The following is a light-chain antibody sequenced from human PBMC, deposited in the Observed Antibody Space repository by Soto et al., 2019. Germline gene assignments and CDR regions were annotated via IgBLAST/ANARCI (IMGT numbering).Light chain of an antibody. CDR2: KAS. Sequence: DIQMTQSPSTLSASVGDRVTITCRASQSISSWLAWYHQKPGKAPNLLIYKASTLKSGVPSRFSGSGSATEFTITISSLQPDDFETYYCQHYNSYSEAFGQGTKVDI. CDR3: QHYNSYSEA. V-gene: IGKV1-5*03. CDR1: QSISSW. J-gene: IGKJ1*01.